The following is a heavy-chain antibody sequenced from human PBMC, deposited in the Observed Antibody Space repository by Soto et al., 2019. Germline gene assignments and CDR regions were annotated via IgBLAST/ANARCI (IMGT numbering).Heavy chain of an antibody. V-gene: IGHV1-69*01. D-gene: IGHD6-6*01. J-gene: IGHJ5*02. CDR3: ASRIAARPLTGNWFDP. CDR2: IIPIFGTA. Sequence: WVRQAPGQGLEWMGGIIPIFGTANYAQKFQGRVTITADESTSTAYMELSSLRSEDTAVYYCASRIAARPLTGNWFDPWGQGTLVTVSS.